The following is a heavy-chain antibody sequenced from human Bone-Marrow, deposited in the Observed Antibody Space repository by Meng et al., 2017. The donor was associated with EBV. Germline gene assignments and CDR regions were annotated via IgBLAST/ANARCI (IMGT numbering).Heavy chain of an antibody. CDR2: IYYSGNT. Sequence: LRETGPGLVKPSGTLSLTVTVSGGSISNYYWSWIRQTPGKGLEWIGYIYYSGNTNYNPSLKSRVTISVDTSKNQFSLTLSSVTAADTAAYYCARDQTNGYGGVYFDYWGQGTLVTVSS. CDR3: ARDQTNGYGGVYFDY. J-gene: IGHJ4*02. D-gene: IGHD5-12*01. V-gene: IGHV4-59*01. CDR1: GGSISNYY.